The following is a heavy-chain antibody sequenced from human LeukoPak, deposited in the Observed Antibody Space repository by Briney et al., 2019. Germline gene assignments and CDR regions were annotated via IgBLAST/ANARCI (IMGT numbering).Heavy chain of an antibody. Sequence: GGSLTLSCAASGFTFSSYGMHWVRQAPGKGLEWVAVIWYDGSNKYYVDSVQGRFTISRDNSKNTLYLQMSSLRAEDTAVYYCARGDYYDSSGYYFPDAFDIWGQGTMVTVSS. CDR2: IWYDGSNK. V-gene: IGHV3-33*01. D-gene: IGHD3-22*01. CDR3: ARGDYYDSSGYYFPDAFDI. CDR1: GFTFSSYG. J-gene: IGHJ3*02.